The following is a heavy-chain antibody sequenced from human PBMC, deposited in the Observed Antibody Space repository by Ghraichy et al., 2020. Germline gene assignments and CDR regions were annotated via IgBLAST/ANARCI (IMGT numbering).Heavy chain of an antibody. CDR2: IIPIFGTA. CDR3: ARDRITMVQGVIYRPGTFDY. D-gene: IGHD3-10*01. V-gene: IGHV1-69*13. CDR1: GGTFSSYA. J-gene: IGHJ4*02. Sequence: SVKVSCKASGGTFSSYAISWVRQAPGQGLEWMGGIIPIFGTANYAQKFQGRVTITADESTSTAYMELSSLRSEDTAVYYCARDRITMVQGVIYRPGTFDYWGQGTLVTVSS.